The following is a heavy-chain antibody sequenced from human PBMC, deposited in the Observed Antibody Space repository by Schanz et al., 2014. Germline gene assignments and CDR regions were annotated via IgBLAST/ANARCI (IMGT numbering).Heavy chain of an antibody. CDR1: SGSFSGYY. CDR3: ARGYDFWSGLRGGDY. Sequence: QVQLQQWGAGLLKPSETLSLSCAVYSGSFSGYYWSWIRQPPGKGLEWIGEINHSGSTNYNPSLKSRVTRSVDTSKNQFSLKLTSVPAADTALYFCARGYDFWSGLRGGDYWGQGTLVTVSS. CDR2: INHSGST. V-gene: IGHV4-34*01. J-gene: IGHJ4*02. D-gene: IGHD3-3*01.